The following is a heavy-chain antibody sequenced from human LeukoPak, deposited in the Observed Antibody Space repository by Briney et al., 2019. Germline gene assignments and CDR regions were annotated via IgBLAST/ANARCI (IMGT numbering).Heavy chain of an antibody. V-gene: IGHV1-18*01. CDR2: ISVYNGNT. D-gene: IGHD3-22*01. J-gene: IGHJ3*02. CDR3: TREGSGSSGYHLEGNAFDI. CDR1: GYAFTSYG. Sequence: ASVKVSCNASGYAFTSYGISWVRQGPGQGLEWMGWISVYNGNTNYAQTPQGRVTMTADTSTSTAYMERRSLRSDDTVVYYWTREGSGSSGYHLEGNAFDIWGQGTMVTVS.